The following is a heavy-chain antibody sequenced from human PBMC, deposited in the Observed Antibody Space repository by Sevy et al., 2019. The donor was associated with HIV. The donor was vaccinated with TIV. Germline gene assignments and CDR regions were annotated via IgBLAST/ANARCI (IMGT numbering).Heavy chain of an antibody. J-gene: IGHJ4*02. Sequence: SETLSLTCAVYGGSFSGYYWSWIRQPPGKGLEWIGEINHSGSTNYNPSLKSRVTISVDTSKNQCSLKLSSVTAADTAVYYCARGDGDLTIWGPGTLVTVSS. CDR3: ARGDGDLTI. V-gene: IGHV4-34*01. CDR1: GGSFSGYY. CDR2: INHSGST. D-gene: IGHD3-3*01.